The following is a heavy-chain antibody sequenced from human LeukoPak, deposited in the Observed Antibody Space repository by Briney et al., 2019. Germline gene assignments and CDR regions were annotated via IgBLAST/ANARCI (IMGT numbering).Heavy chain of an antibody. Sequence: GRSLRLSCAASGFTFSSYAMHWVRQAPGKGLEWVAVISYDGSNKYYADSVKGRFTISRDNSKNTLYLQMNSLRAEDTAVYYCAREGARDYGYSRGDYWGQGTLVTVSS. V-gene: IGHV3-30-3*01. J-gene: IGHJ4*02. D-gene: IGHD6-13*01. CDR1: GFTFSSYA. CDR3: AREGARDYGYSRGDY. CDR2: ISYDGSNK.